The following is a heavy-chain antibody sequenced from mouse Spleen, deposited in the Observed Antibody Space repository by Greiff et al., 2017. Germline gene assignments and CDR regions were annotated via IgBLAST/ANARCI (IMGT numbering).Heavy chain of an antibody. CDR1: GFSLTSYG. V-gene: IGHV2-2*01. Sequence: VQLQESGPGLVQPSQSLSITCTVSGFSLTSYGVHWVRQSPGKGLEWLGVIWSGGSTDYNAAFISRLSISKDNSKSQVFFKMNSLQADDTAIYYCARNPPFITTVVEGLYAMDYWGQGTSVTVSS. CDR3: ARNPPFITTVVEGLYAMDY. CDR2: IWSGGST. D-gene: IGHD1-1*01. J-gene: IGHJ4*01.